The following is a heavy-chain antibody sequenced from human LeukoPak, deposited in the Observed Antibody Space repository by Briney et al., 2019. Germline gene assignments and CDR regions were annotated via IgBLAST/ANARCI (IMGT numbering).Heavy chain of an antibody. CDR2: ISSSSSYI. J-gene: IGHJ4*02. Sequence: PGGSLRLSCAASGFTFSSYTMNWVRQAPGKGLEWVSSISSSSSYIYYADSVKSRFTISRDNAKDSLYLQMNSLRAEDTAIYYCARDEYSSSWYGAFDYWGQGTLVTVSS. V-gene: IGHV3-21*01. CDR3: ARDEYSSSWYGAFDY. D-gene: IGHD6-13*01. CDR1: GFTFSSYT.